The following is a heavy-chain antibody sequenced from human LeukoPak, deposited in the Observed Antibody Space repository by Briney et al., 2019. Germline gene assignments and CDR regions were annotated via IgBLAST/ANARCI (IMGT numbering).Heavy chain of an antibody. CDR3: ARSKWEPLDAFDI. V-gene: IGHV4-59*01. CDR2: IYYSGST. Sequence: SETLSLTCTVSGGSISSYYWSWIRQPPGKGLEWIGYIYYSGSTNYNPSLKSRVTISVDTSKNQFSLKLSSVTAADTAVYYCARSKWEPLDAFDIWGQGTMVTVSS. CDR1: GGSISSYY. D-gene: IGHD1-26*01. J-gene: IGHJ3*02.